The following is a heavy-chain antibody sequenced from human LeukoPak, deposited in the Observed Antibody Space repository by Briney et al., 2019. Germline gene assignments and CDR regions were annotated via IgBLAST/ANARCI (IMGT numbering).Heavy chain of an antibody. Sequence: GASVKVSCKASGYTFTGYYMHWVRQAPGQGLEWMGWINPNSGGTNYAQKFQGRVTMTRDTSISTAYMELSRLRSDDTAVYYCARVVTTSRHCSGGSCYSDYWGQGTLVTVSS. J-gene: IGHJ4*02. CDR2: INPNSGGT. CDR1: GYTFTGYY. V-gene: IGHV1-2*02. D-gene: IGHD2-15*01. CDR3: ARVVTTSRHCSGGSCYSDY.